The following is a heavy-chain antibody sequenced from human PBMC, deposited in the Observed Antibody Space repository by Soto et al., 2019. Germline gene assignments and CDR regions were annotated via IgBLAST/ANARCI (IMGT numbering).Heavy chain of an antibody. Sequence: GGSLRLSCAASGFTFSSYDMHWVRQTTGEGLEWVSTIGTAGDTYYPGSVKGRFTISRENAKNSLYLQMNSLRAGDTAVYYCARLRYSGGYFRVFDFWGQGTLVPVAS. D-gene: IGHD6-19*01. CDR2: IGTAGDT. V-gene: IGHV3-13*01. CDR1: GFTFSSYD. J-gene: IGHJ4*02. CDR3: ARLRYSGGYFRVFDF.